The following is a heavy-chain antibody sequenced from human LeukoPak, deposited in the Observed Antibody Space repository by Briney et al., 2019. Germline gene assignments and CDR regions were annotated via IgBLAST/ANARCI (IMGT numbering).Heavy chain of an antibody. CDR1: GYTFTSYG. D-gene: IGHD6-6*01. Sequence: ASAKVSCKASGYTFTSYGISWVRQAPGQGLEWMGWISAYNGNTNYAQKLQGRVTMTTDTSTSTAYMELRSLRSDDTAVYYCARDRSLVRRIEDYYYYYGMDVWGQGSTVTVSS. J-gene: IGHJ6*02. CDR3: ARDRSLVRRIEDYYYYYGMDV. V-gene: IGHV1-18*01. CDR2: ISAYNGNT.